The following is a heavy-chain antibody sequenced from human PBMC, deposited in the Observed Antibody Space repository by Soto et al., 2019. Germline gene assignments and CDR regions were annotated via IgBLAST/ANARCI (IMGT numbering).Heavy chain of an antibody. CDR1: GGSFRVYY. D-gene: IGHD2-15*01. Sequence: SETLSLTCAVYGGSFRVYYWSWIRQPPGKGLEWIGEINHSGSTNYNPSLKSRVTISVDTSKNQFSLKLSSVTAADTAVYYCARGYCSGGSCYLSPKYYYYYYMDVWGKGTTVTVSS. V-gene: IGHV4-34*01. CDR2: INHSGST. J-gene: IGHJ6*03. CDR3: ARGYCSGGSCYLSPKYYYYYYMDV.